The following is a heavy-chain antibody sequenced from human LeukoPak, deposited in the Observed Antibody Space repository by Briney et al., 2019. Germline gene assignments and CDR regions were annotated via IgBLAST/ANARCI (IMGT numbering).Heavy chain of an antibody. CDR1: VGSISSYY. CDR2: IYYSGST. J-gene: IGHJ4*02. V-gene: IGHV4-59*01. D-gene: IGHD5-12*01. CDR3: ARAIVATIWAHFDY. Sequence: SETLSLTCTVSVGSISSYYWSWIRQPPGKGLEWIGYIYYSGSTNYNPSLKSRVTISVDTSKNQFSLKLSSVTAADTAVYYCARAIVATIWAHFDYWGQGTLVTVSS.